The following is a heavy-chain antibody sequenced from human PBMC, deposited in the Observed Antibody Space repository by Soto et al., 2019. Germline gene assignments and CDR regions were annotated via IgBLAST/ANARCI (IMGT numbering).Heavy chain of an antibody. J-gene: IGHJ6*02. Sequence: PGESLKISCKGSGYSFTSYWIGWVRQMPGKGLEWMGIIYPGDSDTRYSPSFQGQVTISADKSISTAYLRWSSLKASDTAMYYCARHVLGYCSSTSCLYYYGMDVWGQGTTVTVSS. CDR3: ARHVLGYCSSTSCLYYYGMDV. CDR2: IYPGDSDT. V-gene: IGHV5-51*01. CDR1: GYSFTSYW. D-gene: IGHD2-2*01.